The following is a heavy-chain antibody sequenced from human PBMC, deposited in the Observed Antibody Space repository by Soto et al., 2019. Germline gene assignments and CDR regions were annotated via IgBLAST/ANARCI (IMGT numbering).Heavy chain of an antibody. CDR1: GYTFTGYY. J-gene: IGHJ6*02. Sequence: ASVKVSCKASGYTFTGYYMHWVRQAPGQGLEWMGWINPNSGGTNYAQKFQGRVTMTRDTSISTAYMELSRLRSDDTAVYYCASHTSITIFGVVIKSYYYGMDVWGQGTTVTVS. CDR3: ASHTSITIFGVVIKSYYYGMDV. D-gene: IGHD3-3*01. V-gene: IGHV1-2*02. CDR2: INPNSGGT.